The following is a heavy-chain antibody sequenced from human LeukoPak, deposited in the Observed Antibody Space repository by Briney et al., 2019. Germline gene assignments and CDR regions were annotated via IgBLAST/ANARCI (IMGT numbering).Heavy chain of an antibody. D-gene: IGHD1-26*01. Sequence: PSQTLSLTCTVSGYAIISGGFSWNWIRQPPGKGLEWIGCIYDRGPAHYNPSLKSRFTISVDRPKNQFFLNVTSLTAADTAVYYCARDQERAIPPNWFDPWGQGTLVTVSS. CDR2: IYDRGPA. J-gene: IGHJ5*02. CDR1: GYAIISGGFS. V-gene: IGHV4-30-2*01. CDR3: ARDQERAIPPNWFDP.